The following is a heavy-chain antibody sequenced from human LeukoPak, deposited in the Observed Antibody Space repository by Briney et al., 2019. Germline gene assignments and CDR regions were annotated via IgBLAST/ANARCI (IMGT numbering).Heavy chain of an antibody. CDR2: IDASGVNT. Sequence: TGGSPRLSCAASRFTFSGYAMYWVRQAPGKGLEWVSCIDASGVNTYYADSVKGRFTISRDNSNNTLYLQMNSLRAEDTAVYYCAKGSGSGWYGWFDPWGQGTLVTVSS. CDR1: RFTFSGYA. CDR3: AKGSGSGWYGWFDP. V-gene: IGHV3-23*01. J-gene: IGHJ5*02. D-gene: IGHD6-19*01.